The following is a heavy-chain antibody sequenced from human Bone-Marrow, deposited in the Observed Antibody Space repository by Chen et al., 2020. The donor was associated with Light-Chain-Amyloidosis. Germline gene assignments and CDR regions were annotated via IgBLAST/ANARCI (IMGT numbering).Heavy chain of an antibody. CDR3: AKDVDRRLGYYYYMDV. D-gene: IGHD6-19*01. V-gene: IGHV3-30*02. Sequence: QVQLVESGGGVVQPGGSLRLSCAASGFIFSYYGMHWVRQAPGKGLEWVAFIRYDGSNKYYADSVKGRFTISRDNSKSTLYLQMNSLRAEDTAVYYCAKDVDRRLGYYYYMDVWGKGTTVTVSS. J-gene: IGHJ6*03. CDR1: GFIFSYYG. CDR2: IRYDGSNK.